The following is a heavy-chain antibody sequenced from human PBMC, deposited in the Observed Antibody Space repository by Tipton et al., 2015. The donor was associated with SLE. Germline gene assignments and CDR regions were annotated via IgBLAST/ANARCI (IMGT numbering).Heavy chain of an antibody. Sequence: GSLRLSCAASGFTFSSYSMNWVRQAPGKGLEWVSSISSSSSYIYYADSVKGRFTISRDNAKNSLYLQMDSLRAEDTAVYYCARWPEGYCSSTSCGGYWGQGTLVTVSS. CDR1: GFTFSSYS. D-gene: IGHD2-2*01. V-gene: IGHV3-21*01. CDR2: ISSSSSYI. CDR3: ARWPEGYCSSTSCGGY. J-gene: IGHJ4*02.